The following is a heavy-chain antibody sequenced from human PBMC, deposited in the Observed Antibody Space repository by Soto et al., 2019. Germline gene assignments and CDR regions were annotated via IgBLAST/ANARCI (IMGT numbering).Heavy chain of an antibody. CDR3: ARGLNLYYFDY. V-gene: IGHV1-3*01. J-gene: IGHJ4*02. Sequence: QVQLVQSGAEVKKPGASGKVSCKTSGYTFTDYAMHWVRQAPGQRLEWMGWINAGNGHTKYSQKFQVRVTITRDTSASTAYMELSSLRSEDTAVYYCARGLNLYYFDYWGQGTLVTVSS. D-gene: IGHD1-20*01. CDR1: GYTFTDYA. CDR2: INAGNGHT.